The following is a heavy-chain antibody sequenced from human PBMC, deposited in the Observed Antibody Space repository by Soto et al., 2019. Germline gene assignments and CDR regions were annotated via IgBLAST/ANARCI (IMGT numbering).Heavy chain of an antibody. D-gene: IGHD3-10*01. CDR3: AKDSELITMGGISDY. CDR2: ISYDGSNK. CDR1: GFTFSSYG. V-gene: IGHV3-30*18. Sequence: GGSLRLSCAASGFTFSSYGMHWVRQAPGKGLEWVAVISYDGSNKYYADSVKGRFTISRDNSKNTLYLQMNSLRAEDTAVYYCAKDSELITMGGISDYWGQGTLVTVSS. J-gene: IGHJ4*02.